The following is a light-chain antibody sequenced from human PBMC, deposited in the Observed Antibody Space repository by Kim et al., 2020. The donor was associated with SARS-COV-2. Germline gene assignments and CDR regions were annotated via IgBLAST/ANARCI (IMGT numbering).Light chain of an antibody. Sequence: EIVMTQSPATLSVSPGERATLSSRASQSVSSNLAWYQQKPGQAPRLLIYGASTRATGIPGRFSGSGSGTEFTLTISSLQSEDFAVYYCQQYSHWPLTFGGGTKLEI. CDR3: QQYSHWPLT. CDR1: QSVSSN. CDR2: GAS. V-gene: IGKV3-15*01. J-gene: IGKJ4*01.